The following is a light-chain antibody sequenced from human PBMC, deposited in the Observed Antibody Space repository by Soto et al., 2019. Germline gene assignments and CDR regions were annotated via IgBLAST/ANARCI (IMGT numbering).Light chain of an antibody. CDR3: QSYDTSLSGVL. V-gene: IGLV1-40*01. CDR2: NNN. CDR1: STNIGAGYG. J-gene: IGLJ3*02. Sequence: QSVLTQPPSVSGAPGQRVTISCTGSSTNIGAGYGVHWYQQVPGTAPKLLIYNNNNRPSGVPDRFSGSKSGTSASLAITGLQAEDEADYYCQSYDTSLSGVLFGGGTKLTVL.